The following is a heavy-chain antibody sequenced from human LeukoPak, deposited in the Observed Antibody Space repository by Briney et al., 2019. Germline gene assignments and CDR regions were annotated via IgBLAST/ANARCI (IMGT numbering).Heavy chain of an antibody. CDR1: GDSISNYY. J-gene: IGHJ4*02. CDR2: IYTSGST. CDR3: ARGTLTVAGLFDY. Sequence: PSETLPLTCTVSGDSISNYYWTWIRQPAGKGLEWIGRIYTSGSTNYNPSLKGRVTMSVDTSKNQFSLKLSSATAADTAVYYCARGTLTVAGLFDYWGQGTLVTVSS. V-gene: IGHV4-4*07. D-gene: IGHD6-19*01.